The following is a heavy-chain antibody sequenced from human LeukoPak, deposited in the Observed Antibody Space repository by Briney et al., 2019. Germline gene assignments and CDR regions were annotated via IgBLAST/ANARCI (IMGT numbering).Heavy chain of an antibody. D-gene: IGHD2-15*01. CDR1: GGSISSYY. V-gene: IGHV4-4*09. Sequence: SETLSLTCTVSGGSISSYYWGWIRQPPGKGLEWIGYIYTSGSTNYNPSLKSRVTISVDTSKNQFSLKLSSVTAADTAVYYCARHFNSVVVAATGGWFDPWGQGTLVTVSS. CDR3: ARHFNSVVVAATGGWFDP. CDR2: IYTSGST. J-gene: IGHJ5*02.